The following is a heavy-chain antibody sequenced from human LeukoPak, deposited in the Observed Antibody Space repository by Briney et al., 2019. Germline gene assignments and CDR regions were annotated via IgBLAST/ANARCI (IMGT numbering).Heavy chain of an antibody. CDR3: ARRAYNYDRSGYFYYFDY. CDR1: GYSFTSYW. J-gene: IGHJ4*02. Sequence: GESLKISCKGSGYSFTSYWIGWVRQMPGKGLEWMGIIYRGDSDTRYSPSFQGQVTISADKSISTAYLQWSSLKASDSAMDYCARRAYNYDRSGYFYYFDYWGQGTLVTVSS. D-gene: IGHD3-22*01. CDR2: IYRGDSDT. V-gene: IGHV5-51*01.